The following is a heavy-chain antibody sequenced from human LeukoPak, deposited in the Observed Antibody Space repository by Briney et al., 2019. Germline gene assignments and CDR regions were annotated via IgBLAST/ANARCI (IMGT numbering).Heavy chain of an antibody. Sequence: ASVKVSCKASGYTFTGYYMHWVRQAPGQGLEWMGRIYPNSGGTNYAQKFQGRVTMTRDTSISTAYMELSRLRSDDTAVYYCARDGDIVGVLYYYYHYMDVWGKGTTVTVPS. CDR2: IYPNSGGT. J-gene: IGHJ6*03. CDR3: ARDGDIVGVLYYYYHYMDV. CDR1: GYTFTGYY. D-gene: IGHD1-26*01. V-gene: IGHV1-2*06.